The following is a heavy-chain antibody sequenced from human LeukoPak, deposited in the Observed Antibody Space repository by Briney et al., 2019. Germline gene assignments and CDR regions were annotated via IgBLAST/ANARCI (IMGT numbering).Heavy chain of an antibody. CDR1: GFTFSSYS. V-gene: IGHV3-43*01. J-gene: IGHJ4*02. Sequence: GGSLRLFCAASGFTFSSYSMNWVRQAPGKGLEWVSLISWDGGSTYYADSVKGRFTISRDNSKNSLYLQMNSLRTEDTALYYCAKGSGWYYFDYWGQGTLVTVSS. CDR3: AKGSGWYYFDY. CDR2: ISWDGGST. D-gene: IGHD6-19*01.